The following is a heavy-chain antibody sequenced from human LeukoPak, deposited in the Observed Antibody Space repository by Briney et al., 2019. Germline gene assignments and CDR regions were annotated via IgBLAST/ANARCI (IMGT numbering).Heavy chain of an antibody. J-gene: IGHJ4*02. V-gene: IGHV4-59*08. D-gene: IGHD2-2*01. Sequence: SETLSLTCTVSGGSISGYYWSWIRQPPGKGLQFIGYIHYTGSTNYNPSLESRVTLSVDTSKNQFSLKLRSVTAADTAVYYCARLSKDTVVLPAAMAHYFDYWGQGTLVTVSS. CDR3: ARLSKDTVVLPAAMAHYFDY. CDR1: GGSISGYY. CDR2: IHYTGST.